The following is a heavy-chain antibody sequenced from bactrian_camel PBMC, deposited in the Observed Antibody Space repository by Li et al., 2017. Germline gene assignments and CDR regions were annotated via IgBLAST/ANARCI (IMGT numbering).Heavy chain of an antibody. Sequence: VQLVESGGGLVQPGGTLRLSCAASGFAFSRYYMSWVRQAPGKGLEWVSSIYSDGSVYYADSVKGRFTISQDNAKNTVYLQMNSLKPEDTAVYYCAADLSPPFVATMTCTPGYEYTYWGQGTQVTVS. CDR2: IYSDGSV. J-gene: IGHJ4*01. D-gene: IGHD4*01. CDR3: AADLSPPFVATMTCTPGYEYTY. V-gene: IGHV3S10*01. CDR1: GFAFSRYY.